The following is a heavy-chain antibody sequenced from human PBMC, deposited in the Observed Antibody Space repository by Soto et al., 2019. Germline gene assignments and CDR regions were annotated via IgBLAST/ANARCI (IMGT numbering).Heavy chain of an antibody. Sequence: GGSLRLSCAASGFTFSSYGMHWVRQAPGKGLEWVAVISYDGSNKYYADSVKGRFTISRDNSKNTLYLQMNSLRAEDTAVYYCAKDTGWVTVTTYGMDVWGQGITVTVSS. V-gene: IGHV3-30*18. CDR1: GFTFSSYG. J-gene: IGHJ6*02. CDR2: ISYDGSNK. D-gene: IGHD4-17*01. CDR3: AKDTGWVTVTTYGMDV.